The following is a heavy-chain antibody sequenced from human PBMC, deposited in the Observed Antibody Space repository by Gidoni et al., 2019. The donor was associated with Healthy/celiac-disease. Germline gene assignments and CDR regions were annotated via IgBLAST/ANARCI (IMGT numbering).Heavy chain of an antibody. V-gene: IGHV1-46*01. CDR3: GLAAAGLGY. D-gene: IGHD6-13*01. CDR1: GYTFPSYY. CDR2: INPSGGST. Sequence: QVQLVQSGAEVTNSGASVKVSCKASGYTFPSYYMHWVRQAPGQGLEWMGIINPSGGSTSYAQKFQGRVTMTRDTATSTVYMELSSLRSEDTAVYYCGLAAAGLGYWGQGTLVTVSS. J-gene: IGHJ4*02.